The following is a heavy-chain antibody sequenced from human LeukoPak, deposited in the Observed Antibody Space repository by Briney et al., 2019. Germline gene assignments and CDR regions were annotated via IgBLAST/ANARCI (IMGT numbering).Heavy chain of an antibody. D-gene: IGHD3-10*01. CDR1: GGSISSGSYY. CDR3: ASFNYGSGRIDY. Sequence: PSQTLSLICTVSGGSISSGSYYWSWIRQPAGKGLEWIGRIYTSGSTNYNPSLKSRVTISVDTSKNQFSLKLSSVTAADTAVYYCASFNYGSGRIDYWGQGTLVTVSS. J-gene: IGHJ4*02. CDR2: IYTSGST. V-gene: IGHV4-61*02.